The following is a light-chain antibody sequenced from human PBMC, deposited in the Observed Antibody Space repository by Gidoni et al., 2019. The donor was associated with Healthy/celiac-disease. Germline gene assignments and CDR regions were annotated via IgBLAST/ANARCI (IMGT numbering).Light chain of an antibody. Sequence: SYELTQPPSVSVSPGQTASLPCSGDKLGDKYACWYQQKPGQSPVLVIYQDSKRPSGTPERFSGSNSGNTATLTIIGTQAIDEADYYCQAWDSSTAVVFGGGTKLTVL. CDR2: QDS. CDR1: KLGDKY. CDR3: QAWDSSTAVV. V-gene: IGLV3-1*01. J-gene: IGLJ2*01.